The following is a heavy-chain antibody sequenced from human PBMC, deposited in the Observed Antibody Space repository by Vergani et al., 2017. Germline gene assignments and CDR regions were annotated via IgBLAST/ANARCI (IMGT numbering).Heavy chain of an antibody. Sequence: QVTLKESGPVLVKPTETLTLTCTVPGFPLSNARMGVSWIRHPPGKALEWLAHIFSNDEKSYSTSLKSRLTISKDTSKSQVVLTMTNMDPVDTATYYCARNNRGYSYGPRGFDYWGQGTLVTVSS. CDR1: GFPLSNARMG. CDR2: IFSNDEK. D-gene: IGHD5-18*01. J-gene: IGHJ4*02. CDR3: ARNNRGYSYGPRGFDY. V-gene: IGHV2-26*01.